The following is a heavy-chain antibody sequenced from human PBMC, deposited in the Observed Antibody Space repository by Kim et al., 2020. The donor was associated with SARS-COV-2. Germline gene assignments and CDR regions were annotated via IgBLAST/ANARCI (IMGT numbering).Heavy chain of an antibody. V-gene: IGHV4-34*01. J-gene: IGHJ3*02. Sequence: PYIKGRVTISVETSKNQFSLRLSSVTAADTAVYYCARWGSGSYLASAFDIWGQGTMVTVSS. CDR3: ARWGSGSYLASAFDI. D-gene: IGHD3-10*01.